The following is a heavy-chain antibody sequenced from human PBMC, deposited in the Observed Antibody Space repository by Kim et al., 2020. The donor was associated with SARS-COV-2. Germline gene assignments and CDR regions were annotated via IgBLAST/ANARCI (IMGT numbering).Heavy chain of an antibody. CDR3: ARARGGTMIVVVIGAFDI. V-gene: IGHV4-31*02. Sequence: LKGRVTTSVDTSKNRFSLKLSSVTAADTAVYYCARARGGTMIVVVIGAFDIWGQGTMVTVSS. D-gene: IGHD3-22*01. J-gene: IGHJ3*02.